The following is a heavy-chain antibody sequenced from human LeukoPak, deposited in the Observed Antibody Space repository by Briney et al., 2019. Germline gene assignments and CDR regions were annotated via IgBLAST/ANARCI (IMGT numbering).Heavy chain of an antibody. J-gene: IGHJ4*02. CDR1: GFTFSSYA. D-gene: IGHD4-17*01. CDR3: ARGRYGDYLFDY. Sequence: GGSLRLSCAVSGFTFSSYAMTWVRQAPGKGLEWVSYLSGSSSTIYYADSVKGRFTISRDNAKNSLFLQMNSLGDEDTAVYYCARGRYGDYLFDYWGQGTLVTVSS. V-gene: IGHV3-48*02. CDR2: LSGSSSTI.